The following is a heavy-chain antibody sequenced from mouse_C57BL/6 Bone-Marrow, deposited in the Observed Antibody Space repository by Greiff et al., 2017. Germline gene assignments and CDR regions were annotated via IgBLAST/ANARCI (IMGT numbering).Heavy chain of an antibody. CDR1: GYTFTDYT. J-gene: IGHJ3*01. CDR2: INPNNGGT. Sequence: VQLQQSGPELVKPGASVKMSCKASGYTFTDYTMHWVKQSHGKSLEWIGYINPNNGGTSYNQKFKGKATLTVNKSSSTAYMELRSLTSEDSAVYYCARRAYYSNYVWFAYWGQGTLVTVSA. V-gene: IGHV1-22*01. CDR3: ARRAYYSNYVWFAY. D-gene: IGHD2-5*01.